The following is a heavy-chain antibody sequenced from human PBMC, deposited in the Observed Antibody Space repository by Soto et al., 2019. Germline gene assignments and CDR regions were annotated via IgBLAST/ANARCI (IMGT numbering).Heavy chain of an antibody. Sequence: ASVNVSCKASGYTFTRYDINWVRQATGQGLEWMGRMNPNSGITNYAQKFQGRVTITANKSTSTAYMELSSLRSEDTAVYYCAKPNRGYSSSSWGQGTLVTVSS. CDR3: AKPNRGYSSSS. CDR1: GYTFTRYD. CDR2: MNPNSGIT. J-gene: IGHJ5*02. D-gene: IGHD6-6*01. V-gene: IGHV1-8*03.